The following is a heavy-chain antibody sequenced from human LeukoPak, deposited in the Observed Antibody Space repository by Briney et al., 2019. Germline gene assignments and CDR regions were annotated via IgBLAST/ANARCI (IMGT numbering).Heavy chain of an antibody. CDR3: ASIAVAGTYRFDY. Sequence: SETLSLTCTVSGGSISSYYWSWIRQPPGKGLEWIGYIYYSGSTNYNPSLKSRVTISVDTSKNQFSLKLGSVTAADTAVYYCASIAVAGTYRFDYWGQGTLVTVSS. J-gene: IGHJ4*02. CDR2: IYYSGST. CDR1: GGSISSYY. D-gene: IGHD6-19*01. V-gene: IGHV4-59*01.